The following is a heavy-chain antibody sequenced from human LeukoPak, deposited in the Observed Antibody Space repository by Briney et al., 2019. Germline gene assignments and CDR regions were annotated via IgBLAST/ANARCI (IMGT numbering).Heavy chain of an antibody. CDR3: ARDLYYYDSSGFPSGFDP. Sequence: GGSLRLSCAASGFTFSSYWVHWVRQAPGKGLEWVSSISSSSSYIYYADSVKGRFTISRDNAKNSLYLQMNSLRAEDTAVYYCARDLYYYDSSGFPSGFDPWGQGTLVTVSS. CDR2: ISSSSSYI. D-gene: IGHD3-22*01. J-gene: IGHJ5*02. V-gene: IGHV3-21*01. CDR1: GFTFSSYW.